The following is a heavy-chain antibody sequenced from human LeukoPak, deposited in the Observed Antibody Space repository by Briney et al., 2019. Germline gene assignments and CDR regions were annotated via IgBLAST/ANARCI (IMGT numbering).Heavy chain of an antibody. D-gene: IGHD6-13*01. V-gene: IGHV4-34*01. J-gene: IGHJ4*02. CDR1: GGSFSGYH. CDR2: INHSGST. CDR3: ARGLKRIAAGDY. Sequence: SETLSLTCAVYGGSFSGYHWSWIRQPPGKGLEWIGEINHSGSTNYNPSLKSRVTISVDTSKNQFSLKLSSVTAADTAVYYCARGLKRIAAGDYWGQGTLVTVSS.